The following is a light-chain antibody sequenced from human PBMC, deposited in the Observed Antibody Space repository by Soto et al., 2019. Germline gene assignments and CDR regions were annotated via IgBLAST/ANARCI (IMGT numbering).Light chain of an antibody. CDR1: SSGVGSSNL. J-gene: IGLJ1*01. CDR2: EGS. Sequence: QSVLTQPASVSGSPGQSITISCTGTSSGVGSSNLVSWYQQHPGKAPKLIIYEGSRRPSGVSGRFSGSKSGNTASLTISGLQAEDEADYYCCSFADSSTFYVFGTGTKVTV. V-gene: IGLV2-23*01. CDR3: CSFADSSTFYV.